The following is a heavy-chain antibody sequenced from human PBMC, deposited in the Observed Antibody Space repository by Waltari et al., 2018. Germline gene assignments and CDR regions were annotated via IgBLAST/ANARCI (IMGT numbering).Heavy chain of an antibody. CDR2: IKEDGSEK. V-gene: IGHV3-7*01. J-gene: IGHJ3*02. D-gene: IGHD2-21*01. CDR3: ARRGVMEDALDM. CDR1: GFTFRRYW. Sequence: EGKLVESGGGFVQPGGSLKLSCAGSGFTFRRYWMSWVRQAPGKGLEWVANIKEDGSEKDYVDSVKGRFTLSRDNAKDSVYLQMNTLKDEDTAIYYCARRGVMEDALDMWGQGTMVIVS.